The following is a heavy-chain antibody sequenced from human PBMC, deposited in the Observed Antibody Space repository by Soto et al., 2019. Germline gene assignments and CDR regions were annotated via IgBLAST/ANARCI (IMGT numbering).Heavy chain of an antibody. Sequence: GGSLRLSCGASGSTFSSSWRTWVRQAPGKGLEWVANINLDGSERNYVESVKGRFTISRDNAKNLLYLQMNSLRAEDTAVYYCARDRAYNCFDYWGQGTLVTVSS. V-gene: IGHV3-7*05. CDR3: ARDRAYNCFDY. D-gene: IGHD5-18*01. CDR2: INLDGSER. J-gene: IGHJ4*02. CDR1: GSTFSSSW.